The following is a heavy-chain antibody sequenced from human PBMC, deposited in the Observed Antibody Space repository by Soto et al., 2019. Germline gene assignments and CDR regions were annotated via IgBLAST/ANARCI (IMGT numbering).Heavy chain of an antibody. J-gene: IGHJ6*02. CDR3: ARDRQGIAVACTGYYYGMDV. CDR2: IYHSGST. Sequence: QVQLQESGPGLVKPSGTLSLTCAVSGGSISSSNWWSWVRQPPRKGLEWIGEIYHSGSTNYNPSLKSRLTISVYKSKNQFSLKLSAVAAADTVVYYCARDRQGIAVACTGYYYGMDVWGQGTTVTVSS. V-gene: IGHV4-4*02. CDR1: GGSISSSNW. D-gene: IGHD6-19*01.